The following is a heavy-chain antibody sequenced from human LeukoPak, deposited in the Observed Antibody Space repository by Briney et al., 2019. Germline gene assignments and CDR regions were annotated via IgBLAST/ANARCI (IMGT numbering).Heavy chain of an antibody. CDR3: ARHIPVIWSSGYYYGMDV. D-gene: IGHD3-3*01. V-gene: IGHV4-59*08. CDR1: GGSISNYY. Sequence: SETLSLTCTVSGGSISNYYWSWIRQPPGKGLEWIGYISYSGSTNYNPSLRSRVAISEDTSRNQFSLRLNSVTAADTAVYYCARHIPVIWSSGYYYGMDVWSQGTTVTVSS. CDR2: ISYSGST. J-gene: IGHJ6*02.